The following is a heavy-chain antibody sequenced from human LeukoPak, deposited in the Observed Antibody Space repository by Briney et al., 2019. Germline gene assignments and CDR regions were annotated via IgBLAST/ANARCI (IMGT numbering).Heavy chain of an antibody. Sequence: ASVKVSCKASGYTFTSYDINWVRRATGQGLEWMGWMNPNSGDTGYAQKFQGRVNMTRNTSISTAYMELSSLRSDDTAVYYCARGVPRYCRSPGRASPGICGVYWGQGTLVTVSS. CDR1: GYTFTSYD. CDR3: ARGVPRYCRSPGRASPGICGVY. D-gene: IGHD2-2*01. V-gene: IGHV1-8*01. CDR2: MNPNSGDT. J-gene: IGHJ4*02.